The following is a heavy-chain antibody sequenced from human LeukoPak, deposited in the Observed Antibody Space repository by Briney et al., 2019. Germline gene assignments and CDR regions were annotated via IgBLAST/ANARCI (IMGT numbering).Heavy chain of an antibody. J-gene: IGHJ5*02. CDR1: GFTFSSYS. V-gene: IGHV3-48*01. D-gene: IGHD3-3*01. CDR3: ARGKQDDFWSGYPYNWFDP. Sequence: PGGSLRLSCAASGFTFSSYSMNWVRQAPGKGLEWVSYISSSSSTIYYADSVKGRFTISRDNAKNSLYLQMNSLRAEDTAVYYCARGKQDDFWSGYPYNWFDPWGQGTLVTVSS. CDR2: ISSSSSTI.